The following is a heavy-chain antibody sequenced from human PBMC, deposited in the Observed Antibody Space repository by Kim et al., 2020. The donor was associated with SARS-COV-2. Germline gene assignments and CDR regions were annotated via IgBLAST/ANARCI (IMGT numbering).Heavy chain of an antibody. V-gene: IGHV3-15*01. J-gene: IGHJ4*02. CDR2: IKTKPEGGTT. Sequence: GGSLRLSCIASGLTFNNDWMSWVRQAPGKGLEWVGRIKTKPEGGTTEYAAPVKGRFNVSRDDSKVILYLQMDNLKTEDTAVYYCVVDKYPWDVSQFNDWGQGALVTVSS. D-gene: IGHD1-26*01. CDR1: GLTFNNDW. CDR3: VVDKYPWDVSQFND.